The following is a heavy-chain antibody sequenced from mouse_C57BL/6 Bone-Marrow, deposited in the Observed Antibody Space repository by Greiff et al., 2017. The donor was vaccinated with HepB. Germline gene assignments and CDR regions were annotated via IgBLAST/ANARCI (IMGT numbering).Heavy chain of an antibody. CDR1: GYTFTSHW. V-gene: IGHV1-56*01. J-gene: IGHJ4*01. CDR3: ARERESKNVHKYYVLDN. Sequence: QVQLQQSGPELVRPGASVKISCKAPGYTFTSHWMQWVRQRPGQGLEWIGEIFPGSGSTYYNEKFKGKATLTVDTSSSTAYMQLSSLTSEDSAVYICARERESKNVHKYYVLDNWGQGASVTVSS. CDR2: IFPGSGST. D-gene: IGHD2-5*01.